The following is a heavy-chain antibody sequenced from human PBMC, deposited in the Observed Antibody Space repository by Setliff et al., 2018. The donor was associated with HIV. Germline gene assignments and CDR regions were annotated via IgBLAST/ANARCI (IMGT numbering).Heavy chain of an antibody. D-gene: IGHD6-13*01. J-gene: IGHJ6*02. CDR3: VRDCRVGWVFTYGMDV. CDR2: INWNGGST. CDR1: GFTFEDYG. Sequence: PGGSLRLSCAVSGFTFEDYGMSWVRQAPGKGLEWVSGINWNGGSTGYVDSVKGRFTISRDNAKNSLYLQMNSLRAEDMALYYCVRDCRVGWVFTYGMDVWGQGTLVTVSS. V-gene: IGHV3-20*04.